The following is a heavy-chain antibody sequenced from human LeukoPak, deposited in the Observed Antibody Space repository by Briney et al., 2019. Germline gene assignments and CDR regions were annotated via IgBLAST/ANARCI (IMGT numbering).Heavy chain of an antibody. CDR3: ASGPYDSSGYYFDY. CDR1: GGSFSGYY. Sequence: SATLSLTCAVYGGSFSGYYWSWIRQPPGKGLEWIGEINHSGSTNYNPSLKSRVTISVDTSKNQFSLKLSSVTAADTAVYYCASGPYDSSGYYFDYWGQGTLVTVSS. CDR2: INHSGST. D-gene: IGHD3-22*01. V-gene: IGHV4-34*01. J-gene: IGHJ4*02.